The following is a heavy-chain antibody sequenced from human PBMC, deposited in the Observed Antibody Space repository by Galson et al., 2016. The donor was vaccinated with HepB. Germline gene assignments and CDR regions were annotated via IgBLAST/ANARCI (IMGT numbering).Heavy chain of an antibody. J-gene: IGHJ4*02. CDR3: ARVRYAYSFDS. V-gene: IGHV4-34*01. CDR2: VNHSGST. CDR1: GVPFSGFY. D-gene: IGHD2-15*01. Sequence: SETLSLTCAVDGVPFSGFYWSWIRQPPGKGLEWIGEVNHSGSTNYNPSLKSRVTISVDTSKTQFSLKLSSVTAADTAVFYCARVRYAYSFDSWGQGTLVTVPS.